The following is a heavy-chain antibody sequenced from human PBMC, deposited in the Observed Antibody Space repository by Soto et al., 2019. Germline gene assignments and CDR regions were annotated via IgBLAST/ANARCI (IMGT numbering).Heavy chain of an antibody. CDR3: ARRDSYYYYMDV. V-gene: IGHV5-51*01. Sequence: SGESLKISCKGSGYNFTSYWIVWVRQMPGKGLEWMGIIYPGDSDTRYSPSFQGQVTISADKSINTAYLQWSSLKASDTAMYYCARRDSYYYYMDVWGTGTTVTVSS. CDR2: IYPGDSDT. CDR1: GYNFTSYW. J-gene: IGHJ6*03.